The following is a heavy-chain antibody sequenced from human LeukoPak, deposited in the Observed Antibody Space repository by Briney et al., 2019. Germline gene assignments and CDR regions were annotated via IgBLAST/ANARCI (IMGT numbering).Heavy chain of an antibody. CDR1: GGTFSSYA. V-gene: IGHV1-69*06. D-gene: IGHD3-10*01. Sequence: SVKVSCKASGGTFSSYAISWVRQAPAQGLGWMGGIIPIFGTANYAQKFQGRVTITADKYTSTAYMELSSLRSEDTAVYYCARAALLWFGEGWFDPWGQGTLVTVSS. CDR2: IIPIFGTA. CDR3: ARAALLWFGEGWFDP. J-gene: IGHJ5*02.